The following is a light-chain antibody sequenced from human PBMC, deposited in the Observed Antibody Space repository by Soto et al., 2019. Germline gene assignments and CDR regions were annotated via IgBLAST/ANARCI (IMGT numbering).Light chain of an antibody. CDR3: SSYTSSVTLV. CDR1: SSDVGGYNF. J-gene: IGLJ2*01. Sequence: QSALTQPASVSGSPGQSITISCTGTSSDVGGYNFVSWYQQHPGKAPKLMIYEVSNRNSGVSYRFSGSKSGNTASLTISGLQAEDEADYYFSSYTSSVTLVFGGGNKLTVL. CDR2: EVS. V-gene: IGLV2-14*01.